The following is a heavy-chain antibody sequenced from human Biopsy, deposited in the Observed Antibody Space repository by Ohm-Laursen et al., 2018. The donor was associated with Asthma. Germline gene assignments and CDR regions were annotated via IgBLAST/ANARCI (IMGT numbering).Heavy chain of an antibody. Sequence: SLRLSCAASGFTFSHYNMNWVRQAPGKGLEWVSSITDTSRCIKCADSVKGRFTISRDNAKNSLYLQMNSLRAEDTAVYYCARTFHFWSPYHAEHYQLWGQGTLVTVPS. D-gene: IGHD3-3*02. CDR3: ARTFHFWSPYHAEHYQL. CDR1: GFTFSHYN. V-gene: IGHV3-21*06. CDR2: ITDTSRCI. J-gene: IGHJ1*01.